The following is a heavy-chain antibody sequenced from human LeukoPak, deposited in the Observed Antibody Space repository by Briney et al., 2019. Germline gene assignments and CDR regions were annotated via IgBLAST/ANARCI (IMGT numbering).Heavy chain of an antibody. J-gene: IGHJ4*02. Sequence: GGSLRLSCAASGFTVSSYAMHWVRQPIGKGLEWVSALGIAGDTFYPGSVKGRFTISRENARNSLYLRMNSLRAEDTAMHYCARQMQSHGNFDSWGQGTLVTVSS. CDR1: GFTVSSYA. V-gene: IGHV3-13*01. CDR2: LGIAGDT. CDR3: ARQMQSHGNFDS. D-gene: IGHD1-26*01.